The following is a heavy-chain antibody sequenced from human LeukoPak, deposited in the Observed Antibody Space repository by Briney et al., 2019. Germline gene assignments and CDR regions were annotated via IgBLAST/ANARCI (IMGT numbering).Heavy chain of an antibody. CDR2: INHSGST. CDR1: GGSFSGYY. D-gene: IGHD3-3*01. V-gene: IGHV4-34*01. CDR3: ARGVTYYDFWSGYPIYYYYMDV. J-gene: IGHJ6*03. Sequence: PSETLSLTCAVYGGSFSGYYWSWIRQPPGKGLEWIGEINHSGSTNYNPSLKSRVTISVDTSKNQFSLKLSSVTAADTAVYYCARGVTYYDFWSGYPIYYYYMDVWGKGTTVTVSS.